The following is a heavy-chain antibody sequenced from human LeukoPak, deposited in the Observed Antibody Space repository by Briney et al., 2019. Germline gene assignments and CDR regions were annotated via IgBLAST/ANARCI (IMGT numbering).Heavy chain of an antibody. D-gene: IGHD4/OR15-4a*01. CDR1: GFTFINYY. CDR3: ARDLDYGEKSEDY. V-gene: IGHV1-46*01. Sequence: GASVKVSFKASGFTFINYYMHWVRQAPGQRLEWLGIINLSGGSTHYPQKFQDRVTMTRDTSTSTVYMELSSLRSEDTAVYYCARDLDYGEKSEDYWGQGTLVTVSS. CDR2: INLSGGST. J-gene: IGHJ4*02.